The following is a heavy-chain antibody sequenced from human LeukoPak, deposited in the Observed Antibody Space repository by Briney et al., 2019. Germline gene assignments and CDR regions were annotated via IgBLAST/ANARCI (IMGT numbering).Heavy chain of an antibody. CDR1: GFTFSSYA. CDR2: ISGSGGST. D-gene: IGHD3-10*01. J-gene: IGHJ4*02. Sequence: GGSLRLSCAASGFTFSSYAMSWVRQAPGKGLEWVSAISGSGGSTYYADSVKGQFTISRDNSKNTLYLQMNSLRAEDTAVYYCATSPSITMVRGANFDYWGQGTLVTVSS. V-gene: IGHV3-23*01. CDR3: ATSPSITMVRGANFDY.